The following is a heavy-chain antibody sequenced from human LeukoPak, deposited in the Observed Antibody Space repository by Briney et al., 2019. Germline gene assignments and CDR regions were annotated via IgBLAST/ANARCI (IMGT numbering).Heavy chain of an antibody. Sequence: GGSLRLSCAASGFTFSIYWMSWVRQAPGKGLEWVGNIKEDGSEKYYVDSVKGRFTISRDNAKNSLYLQMNSLRAEDTAVYYCARDSGLTTETTYWDYWGQGTLVAVSS. D-gene: IGHD4-17*01. CDR1: GFTFSIYW. J-gene: IGHJ4*02. CDR2: IKEDGSEK. V-gene: IGHV3-7*05. CDR3: ARDSGLTTETTYWDY.